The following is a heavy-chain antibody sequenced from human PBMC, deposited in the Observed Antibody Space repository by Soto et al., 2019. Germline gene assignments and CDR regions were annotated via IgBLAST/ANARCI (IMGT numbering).Heavy chain of an antibody. CDR1: GFTFSSYA. CDR3: AKATVPSSSWYYFDY. J-gene: IGHJ4*02. Sequence: GGSLRLSCAASGFTFSSYAMSWVRQAPGKGLEWVSAISGSGGSTYYADSVKGRFTISRDNSKNTLYLQMNSLRAEDMAVYYCAKATVPSSSWYYFDYWGQGTLVTVSS. CDR2: ISGSGGST. D-gene: IGHD6-13*01. V-gene: IGHV3-23*01.